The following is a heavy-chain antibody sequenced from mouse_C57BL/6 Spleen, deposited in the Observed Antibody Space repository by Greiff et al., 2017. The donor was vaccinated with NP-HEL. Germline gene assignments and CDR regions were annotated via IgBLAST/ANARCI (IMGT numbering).Heavy chain of an antibody. CDR2: IDPSDSYT. CDR1: GYTFTSYW. D-gene: IGHD1-1*01. Sequence: VQLQQPGAELVMPGASVKLSCKASGYTFTSYWMHWVKQRPGQGLEWIGVIDPSDSYTNYNQKFKGKATLTVDTSSSTAYMQLSSLTSEDSAVYYCARSGYYGSSYDWYFDVWGTGTTVTVSS. CDR3: ARSGYYGSSYDWYFDV. J-gene: IGHJ1*03. V-gene: IGHV1-59*01.